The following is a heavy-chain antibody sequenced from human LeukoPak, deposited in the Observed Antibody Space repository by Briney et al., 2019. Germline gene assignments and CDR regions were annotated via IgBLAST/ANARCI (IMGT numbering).Heavy chain of an antibody. D-gene: IGHD3-3*01. Sequence: GGSLRLSCAASGFTFSSYWMSWVRQAPGKGLEWVSFLSGNGGDTFYADSVKGRFTISRDNSKNTLYLQMNSLRAEDTAVYYCAKDFSSGYYSFDSWGQGTLVTVSS. CDR2: LSGNGGDT. CDR1: GFTFSSYW. V-gene: IGHV3-23*01. CDR3: AKDFSSGYYSFDS. J-gene: IGHJ4*02.